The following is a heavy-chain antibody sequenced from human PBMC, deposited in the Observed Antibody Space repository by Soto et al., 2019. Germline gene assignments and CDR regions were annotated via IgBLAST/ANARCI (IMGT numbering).Heavy chain of an antibody. CDR3: ARDQDYAFDI. CDR2: SRTLHNTI. J-gene: IGHJ3*02. Sequence: EVQLVESGGGLVQPGGSLRLSCVASGFTFSADSMNWVRQAPGKGLEWISYSRTLHNTIYYADSVKGRFTISRDDAKNSLYLQMSSLRAEDTAVYYCARDQDYAFDIWGLGTTVTVSS. V-gene: IGHV3-48*01. CDR1: GFTFSADS.